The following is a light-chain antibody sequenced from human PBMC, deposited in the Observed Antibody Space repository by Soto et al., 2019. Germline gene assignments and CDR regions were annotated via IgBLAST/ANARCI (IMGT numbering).Light chain of an antibody. Sequence: PGARATRWFTTSRYVPSSYLAWYQQKPGQAPRILIYGASSRATGIPDRFSGSGSGPHFTLTINRLEPEDFAVSYCKQYGPSPPGTFGQGTKVDIK. CDR1: RYVPSSY. CDR2: GAS. J-gene: IGKJ1*01. CDR3: KQYGPSPPGT. V-gene: IGKV3-20*01.